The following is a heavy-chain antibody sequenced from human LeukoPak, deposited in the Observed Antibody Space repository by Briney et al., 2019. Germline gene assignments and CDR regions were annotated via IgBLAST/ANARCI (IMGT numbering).Heavy chain of an antibody. V-gene: IGHV3-23*01. Sequence: GGSLRLSCAASGFTFSSYAMSWFRQAPGKGLEWVSAISGSGGSTYYADSVKGRFTISRDNSKNTLYLQMNSLRAEDTAVYYCAKLYCSGGSCYKNQEYFDYWGQGTLVTVSS. CDR2: ISGSGGST. D-gene: IGHD2-15*01. CDR3: AKLYCSGGSCYKNQEYFDY. J-gene: IGHJ4*02. CDR1: GFTFSSYA.